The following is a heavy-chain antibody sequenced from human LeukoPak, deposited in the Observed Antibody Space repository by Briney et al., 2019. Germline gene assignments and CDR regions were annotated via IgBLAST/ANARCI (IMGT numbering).Heavy chain of an antibody. V-gene: IGHV3-7*03. D-gene: IGHD6-19*01. J-gene: IGHJ4*02. CDR3: AKDLRSGWNGGDY. CDR1: GFTFSSYW. Sequence: GGSLRLSCAASGFTFSSYWMSWVRQAPGKGLEWVANIKQDGSEKYYVDSVKGRFTISRDNAKNSLYLQMNSLRAEDTALYYCAKDLRSGWNGGDYWGQGTLVTVSS. CDR2: IKQDGSEK.